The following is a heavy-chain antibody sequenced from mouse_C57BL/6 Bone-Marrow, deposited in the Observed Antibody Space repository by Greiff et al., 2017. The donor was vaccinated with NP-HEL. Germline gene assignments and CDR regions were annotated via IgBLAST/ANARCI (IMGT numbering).Heavy chain of an antibody. Sequence: QVQLQQSGAELARPGASVKLSCKASGYTFTSYGISWVKQRTGQGLEWIGEIYPRSGNTYYNEKFEGKATLTADKSSSTAYMELRSLTSEDSAVYFCARGDSSGYDAMDYWGQGTSVTVSS. D-gene: IGHD3-2*02. CDR2: IYPRSGNT. J-gene: IGHJ4*01. CDR3: ARGDSSGYDAMDY. V-gene: IGHV1-81*01. CDR1: GYTFTSYG.